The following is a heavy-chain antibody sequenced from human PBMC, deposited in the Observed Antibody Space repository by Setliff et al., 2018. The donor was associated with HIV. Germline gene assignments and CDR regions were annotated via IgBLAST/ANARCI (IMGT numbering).Heavy chain of an antibody. V-gene: IGHV1-69*13. CDR3: ARGATLVRDIGFLAY. CDR1: GDTFSSYV. J-gene: IGHJ4*02. Sequence: SVKVSCKASGDTFSSYVISWVRQAPGQGLEWMGGIIPIFATTDYAQKFQGRVTIIADESTSTAYMELSSLRSEDTAVYYCARGATLVRDIGFLAYWGQGTLVTVSS. D-gene: IGHD5-12*01. CDR2: IIPIFATT.